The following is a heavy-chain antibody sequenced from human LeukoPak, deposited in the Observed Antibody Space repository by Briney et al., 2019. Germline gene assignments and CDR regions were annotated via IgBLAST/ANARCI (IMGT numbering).Heavy chain of an antibody. CDR2: ITGSGRTI. CDR1: GFSFSTYE. D-gene: IGHD2-2*01. J-gene: IGHJ4*02. CDR3: AKEAPRYCGSTNCCWFDY. V-gene: IGHV3-48*03. Sequence: GGSLRLSCAASGFSFSTYEMNWVRQAPGKGLEWVSYITGSGRTIYYADSVKGRFTISRDNAKNSLYLQMNSLRADDTAVYYCAKEAPRYCGSTNCCWFDYWGQGTLVAVSS.